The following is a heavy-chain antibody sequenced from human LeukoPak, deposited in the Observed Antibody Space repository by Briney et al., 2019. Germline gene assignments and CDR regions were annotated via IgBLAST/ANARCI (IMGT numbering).Heavy chain of an antibody. Sequence: GGSLRLSCAASDFTFDIYPMTWVRQAPGEGLQWVASISSNGGTTYYTDSVKGRFTISRDNSKNTLYLQLNSLRGEDTAVYYCAKAPRFTGTYLEDWGRGALVTVSS. CDR2: ISSNGGTT. J-gene: IGHJ4*02. D-gene: IGHD1-7*01. CDR3: AKAPRFTGTYLED. V-gene: IGHV3-23*01. CDR1: DFTFDIYP.